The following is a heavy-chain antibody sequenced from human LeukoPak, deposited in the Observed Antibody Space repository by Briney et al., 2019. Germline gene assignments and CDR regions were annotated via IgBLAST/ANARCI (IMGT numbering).Heavy chain of an antibody. V-gene: IGHV3-11*01. CDR3: ARDGSNSGSYVPWH. CDR1: GFTFSDYY. CDR2: ISSSGSTI. Sequence: GGSLRLSCAASGFTFSDYYMSWIRQAPGKGLEWVSYISSSGSTIYCADSVKGRFTISRDNAKNSLYLQMNSLRAEDTAVYYCARDGSNSGSYVPWHWGQGTLVTVSS. J-gene: IGHJ1*01. D-gene: IGHD1-26*01.